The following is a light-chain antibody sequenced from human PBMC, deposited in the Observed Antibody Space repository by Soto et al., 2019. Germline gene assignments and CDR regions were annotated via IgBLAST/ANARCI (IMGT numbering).Light chain of an antibody. CDR1: QSISRY. J-gene: IGKJ5*01. V-gene: IGKV1-39*01. CDR3: QKYNSAPLIT. CDR2: AAS. Sequence: DIPRPQSQSSLSASVGYRVTITCRGSQSISRYLNWYQQKPGKAPKLLSYAASSLQSGVPSRFSGSGSGTDFTLTISSLQPEDVATYYCQKYNSAPLITFGQGTRLDIK.